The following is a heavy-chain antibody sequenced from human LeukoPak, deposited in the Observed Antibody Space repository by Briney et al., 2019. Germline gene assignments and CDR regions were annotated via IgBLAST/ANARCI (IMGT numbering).Heavy chain of an antibody. D-gene: IGHD5-18*01. CDR1: GFRFSSYA. V-gene: IGHV3-64*01. Sequence: GGSLRLSCVASGFRFSSYAMHWVRQAPGKGLEYVSAISSNGGSTYYANSVKGRFTISRDNSKNTLYLQMGSLRAEDMAVYYCARVLLGGYSYGPLGPWGQGTLVTVSS. CDR2: ISSNGGST. CDR3: ARVLLGGYSYGPLGP. J-gene: IGHJ5*02.